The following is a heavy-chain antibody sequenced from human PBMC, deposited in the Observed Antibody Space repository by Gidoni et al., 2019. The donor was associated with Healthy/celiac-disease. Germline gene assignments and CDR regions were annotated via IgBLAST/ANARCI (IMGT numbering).Heavy chain of an antibody. CDR1: GGSISRSNW. CDR3: ASIAVVLGVISDY. CDR2: IYHSGSP. Sequence: QVQLQESGPGLVKPSGTLSLTCAVSGGSISRSNWWRWVRQPPWKGLEWIGEIYHSGSPNYNPSLKSRVTISVDKSKNQFSLKLSSVPAADTAVYYCASIAVVLGVISDYWGQGTLVTVSS. J-gene: IGHJ4*02. D-gene: IGHD3-10*01. V-gene: IGHV4-4*02.